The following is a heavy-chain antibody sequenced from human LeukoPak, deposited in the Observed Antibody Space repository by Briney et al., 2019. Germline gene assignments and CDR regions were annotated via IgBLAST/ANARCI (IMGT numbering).Heavy chain of an antibody. J-gene: IGHJ4*02. D-gene: IGHD3-3*01. Sequence: GGSLRLSCAASGFTFSRYGFHWVRQTPGKGLEWVTFIRDNGSTRYYADSVKGRFSISRDNAKNSLLLQLNTLRAEDTAVYYCARGVEWYFDYWGQGTLVTVSS. CDR2: IRDNGSTR. CDR3: ARGVEWYFDY. V-gene: IGHV3-30*02. CDR1: GFTFSRYG.